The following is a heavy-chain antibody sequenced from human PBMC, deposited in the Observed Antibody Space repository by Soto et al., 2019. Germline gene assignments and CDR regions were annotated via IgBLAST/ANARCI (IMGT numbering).Heavy chain of an antibody. CDR1: GYNFTNYG. Sequence: ASVKVSCKASGYNFTNYGISWVRQAPGQGLEWMGWISGHNGNTNYAQKIQGRVTMTTDTSTSTAYMELRSLRSDDTAVYYCARDWAYYSGSGTQRGWFDLWGQ. CDR3: ARDWAYYSGSGTQRGWFDL. CDR2: ISGHNGNT. V-gene: IGHV1-18*01. D-gene: IGHD3-10*01. J-gene: IGHJ5*02.